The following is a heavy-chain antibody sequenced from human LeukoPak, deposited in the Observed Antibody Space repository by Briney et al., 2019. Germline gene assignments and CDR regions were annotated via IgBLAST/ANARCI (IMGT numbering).Heavy chain of an antibody. CDR1: GFTFSDYY. CDR2: ISSSGSTI. Sequence: GGSLRLSCAASGFTFSDYYMSWTRQAPGKGLEWVSYISSSGSTIYYADSVKGRFTISRDNSKNTLYLQMNSLRAEDTAVYYCAKDPNGDYIGAFDIWGQGTMVTVSS. D-gene: IGHD4-17*01. V-gene: IGHV3-11*01. J-gene: IGHJ3*02. CDR3: AKDPNGDYIGAFDI.